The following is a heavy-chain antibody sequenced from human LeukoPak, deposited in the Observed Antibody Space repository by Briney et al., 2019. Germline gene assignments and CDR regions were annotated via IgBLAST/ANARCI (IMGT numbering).Heavy chain of an antibody. CDR1: GGSFSGYY. J-gene: IGHJ4*02. CDR2: INHSGST. CDR3: ARVGSIAARRSGYFDY. V-gene: IGHV4-34*01. Sequence: PSETLSLTCAVYGGSFSGYYWSWIRQPPGKGLEWIGEINHSGSTNYNPSLKSRVTISVDTSKNQFSLELSSVTAADTAVYYCARVGSIAARRSGYFDYWGQGTLVTVSS. D-gene: IGHD6-6*01.